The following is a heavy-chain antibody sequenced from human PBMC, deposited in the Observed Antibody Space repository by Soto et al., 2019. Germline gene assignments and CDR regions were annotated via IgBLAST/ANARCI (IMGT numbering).Heavy chain of an antibody. Sequence: GGSLRLSCAASGFTFSSYAMHWVRQAPGKGLEWVAVISYDGSNKYYADSVKGRFTISRDNSKNTLYLQMNSLRAEDTAVYYCARDRAVTAFDYWGQGTLVTVYS. D-gene: IGHD2-21*02. J-gene: IGHJ4*02. V-gene: IGHV3-30-3*01. CDR3: ARDRAVTAFDY. CDR2: ISYDGSNK. CDR1: GFTFSSYA.